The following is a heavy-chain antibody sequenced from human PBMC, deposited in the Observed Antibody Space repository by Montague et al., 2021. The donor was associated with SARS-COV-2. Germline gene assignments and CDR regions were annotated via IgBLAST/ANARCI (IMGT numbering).Heavy chain of an antibody. CDR1: GDSVSNNRAA. CDR3: VRSQYSNTWFFDY. D-gene: IGHD6-6*01. Sequence: CAISGDSVSNNRAAWNWIRQSPSGGLQWLGRTYFGTQWFHHYALSVEGRITVNADASKNHFSLQLTSVTPEDSAKYFCVRSQYSNTWFFDYWGQGAQVTVSS. V-gene: IGHV6-1*01. J-gene: IGHJ4*02. CDR2: TYFGTQWFH.